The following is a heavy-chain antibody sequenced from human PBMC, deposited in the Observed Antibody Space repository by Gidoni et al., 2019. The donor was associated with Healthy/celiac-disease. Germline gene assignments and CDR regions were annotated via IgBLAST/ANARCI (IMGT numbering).Heavy chain of an antibody. CDR1: GGTFRSYA. J-gene: IGHJ5*02. D-gene: IGHD2-2*01. CDR2: IIPIFGTA. V-gene: IGHV1-69*01. CDR3: ARGQIVVVPAASRRRGSWFDP. Sequence: QVQLVQSGAEVKKTGSSVKVSCQASGGTFRSYAIRWVRQAPGQGLEWMGGIIPIFGTANYAQKFQGRVTITADESTSTAYMERSSLRSEDTAVYYCARGQIVVVPAASRRRGSWFDPWGQGTLVTVSS.